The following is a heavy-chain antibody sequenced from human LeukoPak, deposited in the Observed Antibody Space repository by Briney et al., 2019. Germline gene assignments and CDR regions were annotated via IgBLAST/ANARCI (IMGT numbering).Heavy chain of an antibody. J-gene: IGHJ4*02. CDR1: GFTFSNYG. CDR2: ISDDGNNK. Sequence: GRSLRLSCAASGFTFSNYGMHWVRQAPGKGLEWVAVISDDGNNKYYVDSVKGRFTISRDNSKNTLYLQMDSLRAEDTAVYYCAGGLLGCSGGSCYPTDYWGQGTLVIVSS. CDR3: AGGLLGCSGGSCYPTDY. D-gene: IGHD2-15*01. V-gene: IGHV3-30*03.